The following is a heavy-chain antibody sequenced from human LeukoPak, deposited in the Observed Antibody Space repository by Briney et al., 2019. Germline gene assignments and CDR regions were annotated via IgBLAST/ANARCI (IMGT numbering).Heavy chain of an antibody. CDR1: GFTFSSYW. CDR3: AREGITLTIDY. D-gene: IGHD4-11*01. J-gene: IGHJ4*02. Sequence: GGSLRLSCTASGFTFSSYWMHWVRQVPGKGLLWLTRISLDGSMTSYADSVRGRFIISRDNTKNTVYLQLNGLRAEDTAVYHCAREGITLTIDYWGQGTLVAVSS. V-gene: IGHV3-74*01. CDR2: ISLDGSMT.